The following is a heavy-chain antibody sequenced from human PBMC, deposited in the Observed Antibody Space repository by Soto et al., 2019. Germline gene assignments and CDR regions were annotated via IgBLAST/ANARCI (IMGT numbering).Heavy chain of an antibody. Sequence: QVELPESGPGLVKPSETMSLTCTVSGGAISSYYWSWLRQPPGQGLEWIGYIYYSGSTNYNPSLKSRVTISVDTSKNQFSLKLCSVTAEDTGVYYCAILSGSRFDYCGQGTLVTVYS. CDR1: GGAISSYY. CDR3: AILSGSRFDY. CDR2: IYYSGST. V-gene: IGHV4-59*08. D-gene: IGHD6-6*01. J-gene: IGHJ4*02.